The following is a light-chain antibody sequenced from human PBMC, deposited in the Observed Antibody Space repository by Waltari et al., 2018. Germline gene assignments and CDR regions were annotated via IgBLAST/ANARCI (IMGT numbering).Light chain of an antibody. CDR2: AAS. CDR3: HQYDRSPWT. J-gene: IGKJ1*01. CDR1: QSIGNNY. Sequence: ENVFNASPGPLSLFPGERAPPPRRASQSIGNNYLAWYQQKPGQAPRLLIYAASIRATGIPDRFSGSGSGTDFTLTISRLEPEDFAVFYCHQYDRSPWTFGQGTKVEF. V-gene: IGKV3-20*01.